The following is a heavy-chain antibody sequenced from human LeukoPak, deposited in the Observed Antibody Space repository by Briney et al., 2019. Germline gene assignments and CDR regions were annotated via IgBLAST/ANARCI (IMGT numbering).Heavy chain of an antibody. V-gene: IGHV4-59*08. CDR1: GGSFSGYY. CDR3: ARQGLFLHYGSGSLHRGLDY. D-gene: IGHD3-10*01. Sequence: PSETLSLTCTAYGGSFSGYYWSWIRQPPGKGLEWIGYIYYSGSTNYNPSLKSRVTISVDTSKNQFSLKLSSVTAADTAVYYCARQGLFLHYGSGSLHRGLDYWGQGTLVTVSS. J-gene: IGHJ4*02. CDR2: IYYSGST.